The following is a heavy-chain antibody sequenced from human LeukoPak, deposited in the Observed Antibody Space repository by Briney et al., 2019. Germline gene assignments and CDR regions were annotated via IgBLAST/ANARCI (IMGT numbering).Heavy chain of an antibody. V-gene: IGHV3-30-3*01. Sequence: GGSLRLSCAASGFTFSSYAMHWVRQAPGKGLEWVAVISYDGSNKYYADSVKGRFTISRDNSKNTLYLQMNSLRAEDTAVYYCARGVRQQLATGGDYWGQGTLVTVSS. CDR2: ISYDGSNK. D-gene: IGHD6-13*01. CDR1: GFTFSSYA. J-gene: IGHJ4*02. CDR3: ARGVRQQLATGGDY.